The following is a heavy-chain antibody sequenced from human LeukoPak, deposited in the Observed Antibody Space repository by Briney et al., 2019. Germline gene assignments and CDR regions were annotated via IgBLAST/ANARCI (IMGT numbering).Heavy chain of an antibody. V-gene: IGHV3-23*01. CDR1: GFTFSSHS. D-gene: IGHD6-13*01. J-gene: IGHJ4*02. CDR3: ARQGSWSFDY. CDR2: ITSGSGSNV. Sequence: GGSLRLSCAASGFTFSSHSMSWVRQAPGKWLEWVSAITSGSGSNVYYTDSLKSRFTISRDNSKNTLYLQMNSLRAEDTAVSYCARQGSWSFDYWGQGTLVTVSA.